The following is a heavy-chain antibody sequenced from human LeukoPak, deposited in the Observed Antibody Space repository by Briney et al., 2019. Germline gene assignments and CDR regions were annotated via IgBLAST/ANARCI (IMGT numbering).Heavy chain of an antibody. J-gene: IGHJ5*02. V-gene: IGHV1-18*01. CDR2: ISAYNGNT. Sequence: SGKVSCKASGYTFTSYGISWVRQAPGQGLEWMGWISAYNGNTNYAQKLQGRVTMTTDTSTSTAYMELRSLRSDDTAVYYCARMYYGSGSYQVHWFDPCGQGTLVTVSS. CDR3: ARMYYGSGSYQVHWFDP. D-gene: IGHD3-10*01. CDR1: GYTFTSYG.